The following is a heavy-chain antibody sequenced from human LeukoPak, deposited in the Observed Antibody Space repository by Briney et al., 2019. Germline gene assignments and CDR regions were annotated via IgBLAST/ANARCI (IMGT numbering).Heavy chain of an antibody. CDR1: GFTFSSYA. D-gene: IGHD3-3*01. Sequence: GGSLRLPCAASGFTFSSYAMGWVRQAPGKGLEWVSAISGSGGSTYYADSVKGRFTISRDNSKNTLYLEMNSLSAEDTAVYYCAKDPFGDYWGQGTLVTVSS. J-gene: IGHJ4*02. V-gene: IGHV3-23*01. CDR2: ISGSGGST. CDR3: AKDPFGDY.